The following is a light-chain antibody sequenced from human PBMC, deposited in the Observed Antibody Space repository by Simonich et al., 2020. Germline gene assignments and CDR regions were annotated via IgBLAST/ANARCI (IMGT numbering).Light chain of an antibody. V-gene: IGLV3-21*03. CDR1: NIGSKS. CDR3: QVWDSSSDHPV. J-gene: IGLJ2*01. CDR2: DDS. Sequence: SSVLTQPPSVSVAPGKTARITCGGNNIGSKSVHWYQQKPGQAPVLVVYDDSDRPAGIPWRFSGSNTGNTATLTSSRVEAGDEADYYCQVWDSSSDHPVFGGGTKLTVL.